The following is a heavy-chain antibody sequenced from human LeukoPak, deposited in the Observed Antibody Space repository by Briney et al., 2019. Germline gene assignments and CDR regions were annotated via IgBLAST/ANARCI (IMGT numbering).Heavy chain of an antibody. CDR3: AREDEYDAWNEESSRDY. CDR1: GYSISSGYY. D-gene: IGHD3-3*01. J-gene: IGHJ4*02. V-gene: IGHV4-38-2*02. Sequence: SETLSLTCAVSGYSISSGYYWGWVRQPPGKGLEWIASIYYRGTTYYKASLKSRLTVSLDTSKNEFSLKVRSVTAADTAAYYCAREDEYDAWNEESSRDYWGQGILVTVSS. CDR2: IYYRGTT.